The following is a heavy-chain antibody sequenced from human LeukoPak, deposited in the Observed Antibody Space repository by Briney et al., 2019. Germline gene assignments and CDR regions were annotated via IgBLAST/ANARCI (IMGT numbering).Heavy chain of an antibody. V-gene: IGHV3-23*01. D-gene: IGHD1-26*01. CDR1: GFTFDNYR. J-gene: IGHJ4*02. CDR2: VNADGGNT. CDR3: TKRVKYGGTWDHFAD. Sequence: GGSLRLSCAASGFTFDNYRMSCVRQAPGKGLEWVSTVNADGGNTYYADSVKGRFIISRDNSKSTLILQMNSLRVEDTALYYCTKRVKYGGTWDHFADWGQGTLVTVSS.